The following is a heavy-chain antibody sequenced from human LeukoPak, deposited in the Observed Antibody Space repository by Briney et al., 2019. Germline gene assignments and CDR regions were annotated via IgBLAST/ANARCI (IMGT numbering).Heavy chain of an antibody. J-gene: IGHJ5*02. D-gene: IGHD4-11*01. CDR2: IYTSGST. Sequence: SETLSLTCTVSGGSISSYYWSWIRQPAGKGLEWIGRIYTSGSTNYNPSLKSRVTMSVDTSKNQFSLKLSSVTAADTAVYYCARDRTIVTTNWFDPWGQGTLVTVSS. V-gene: IGHV4-4*07. CDR1: GGSISSYY. CDR3: ARDRTIVTTNWFDP.